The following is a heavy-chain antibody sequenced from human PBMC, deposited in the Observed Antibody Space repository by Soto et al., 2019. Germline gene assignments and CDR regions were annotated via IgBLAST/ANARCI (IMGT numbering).Heavy chain of an antibody. V-gene: IGHV4-61*05. J-gene: IGHJ4*02. CDR3: ASGRKATILIDY. Sequence: PSETLSLTCTVSGGSISRSSYYWGWIRQPPGKGLEWIGYIYYSGSTNYNPSLKSRVTISVDTSKNQFSLKLSSVTAADTAVYYCASGRKATILIDYWGQGTLVTVSS. D-gene: IGHD5-12*01. CDR1: GGSISRSSYY. CDR2: IYYSGST.